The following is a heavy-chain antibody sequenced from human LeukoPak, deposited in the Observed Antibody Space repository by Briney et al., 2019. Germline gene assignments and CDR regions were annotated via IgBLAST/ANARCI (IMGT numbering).Heavy chain of an antibody. D-gene: IGHD6-13*01. CDR1: GGSISSYY. V-gene: IGHV4-59*01. J-gene: IGHJ5*02. CDR2: IYYSGST. Sequence: SETLSLTCTVSGGSISSYYWSWIRQPPGKGLEWIGYIYYSGSTNYNPSLKSRVTISVDTSKNQFSLKLSSVTAADTAVYYCARAAAGRDNWFDPWGQGTLVTVSS. CDR3: ARAAAGRDNWFDP.